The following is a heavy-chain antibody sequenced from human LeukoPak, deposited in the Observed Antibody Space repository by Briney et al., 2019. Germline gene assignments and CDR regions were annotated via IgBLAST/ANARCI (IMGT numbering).Heavy chain of an antibody. J-gene: IGHJ4*02. CDR3: ARGSGCSGGSCYYLDY. D-gene: IGHD2-15*01. V-gene: IGHV4-34*01. CDR1: GDSFSGYY. Sequence: SETLSLTCAVYGDSFSGYYWSWVRQPPGKGLEWIGEINHSGSTNYNPSLKSRVTISVDTSKNQFYLKLSSVTAADTAVYYCARGSGCSGGSCYYLDYWGQGTLVTVSS. CDR2: INHSGST.